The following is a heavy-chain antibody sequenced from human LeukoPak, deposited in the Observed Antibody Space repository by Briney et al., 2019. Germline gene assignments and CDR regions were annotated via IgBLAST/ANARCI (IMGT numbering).Heavy chain of an antibody. CDR1: GGSISTSNYY. CDR3: ARSGDGYNWVYFDY. Sequence: SETLSLTCTVSGGSISTSNYYWGWIRQPPGKGLEWIGNIFYSGSTYYSPSLKSRVTISLDTSKNQFSLKLSSVTAADTAVYYCARSGDGYNWVYFDYWGQGTLVTVSS. V-gene: IGHV4-39*07. J-gene: IGHJ4*02. D-gene: IGHD5-24*01. CDR2: IFYSGST.